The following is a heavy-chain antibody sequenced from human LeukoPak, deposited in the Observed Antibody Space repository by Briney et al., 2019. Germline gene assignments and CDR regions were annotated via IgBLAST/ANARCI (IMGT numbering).Heavy chain of an antibody. D-gene: IGHD2-21*01. V-gene: IGHV4-39*03. CDR3: LGQFPGDLDV. CDR1: GGSISSSSYY. CDR2: IYYSGST. J-gene: IGHJ4*02. Sequence: TSETLSLTCTVSGGSISSSSYYWGWIRQPPGKGLEWIGSIYYSGSTYYNPSLKSRVTISVDTSKNQFSLHFQSVTAADTAVYFCLGQFPGDLDVWGQGMLVTVSS.